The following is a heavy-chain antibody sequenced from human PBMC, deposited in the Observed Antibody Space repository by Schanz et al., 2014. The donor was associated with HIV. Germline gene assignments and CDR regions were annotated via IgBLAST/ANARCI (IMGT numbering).Heavy chain of an antibody. CDR1: GYTFIKYD. D-gene: IGHD2-21*02. Sequence: QVQLVQSGAEVKKPGASVKVSCKASGYTFIKYDISWVRQAPGQGPEWVGWISLYSGDTNYAQKFQGRVTMTRDTSISTAYMELSRLRSDDTAVYYCARGLGRCGGDCRGSPLDYWGQGTLVVVSS. CDR3: ARGLGRCGGDCRGSPLDY. V-gene: IGHV1-18*01. CDR2: ISLYSGDT. J-gene: IGHJ4*02.